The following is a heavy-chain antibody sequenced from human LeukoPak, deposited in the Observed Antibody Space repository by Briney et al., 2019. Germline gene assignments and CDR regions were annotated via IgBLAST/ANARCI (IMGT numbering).Heavy chain of an antibody. D-gene: IGHD2-8*01. CDR1: GVSISSYY. J-gene: IGHJ3*02. Sequence: SETLSLTCSLSGVSISSYYWSWIRLPPGKALEWIGSIYYTGDTNYNPSLQSRVTMSVDAPRGQFSLNLGSVTAADTAVYYCARGFQWHPKPNAFDIWGHGTMVTVSS. CDR3: ARGFQWHPKPNAFDI. CDR2: IYYTGDT. V-gene: IGHV4-59*01.